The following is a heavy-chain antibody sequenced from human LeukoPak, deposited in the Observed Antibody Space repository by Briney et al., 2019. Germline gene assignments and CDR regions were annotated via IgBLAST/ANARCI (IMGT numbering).Heavy chain of an antibody. V-gene: IGHV7-4-1*02. CDR1: GYTFTSYY. Sequence: ASVKVSCKASGYTFTSYYMHWVRQAPGQGLEWMGWINTNTGNPTYAQGFTGRFVFSLDTSVSTAYLQISSLKAEDTAVYYCARDTLNSGYDRGGFDYWGQGTLVTVSS. CDR2: INTNTGNP. CDR3: ARDTLNSGYDRGGFDY. J-gene: IGHJ4*02. D-gene: IGHD5-12*01.